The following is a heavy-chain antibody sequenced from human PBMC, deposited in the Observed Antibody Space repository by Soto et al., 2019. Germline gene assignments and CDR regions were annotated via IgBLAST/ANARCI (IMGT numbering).Heavy chain of an antibody. CDR1: GGSISSVGYS. J-gene: IGHJ4*02. Sequence: PSETLSLTCAVSGGSISSVGYSWSWIRQPPGKGLEWIGYIYHSGRTYYNPSLKSRVTISVDRSKNQFSLKLSSVTAADTAVYYCAGGGDYGDYVYFDYWGQGTLVTVSS. CDR2: IYHSGRT. D-gene: IGHD4-17*01. CDR3: AGGGDYGDYVYFDY. V-gene: IGHV4-30-2*01.